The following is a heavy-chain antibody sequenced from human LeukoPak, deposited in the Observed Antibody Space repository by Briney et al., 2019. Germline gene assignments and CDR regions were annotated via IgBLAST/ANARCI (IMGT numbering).Heavy chain of an antibody. D-gene: IGHD3-10*01. CDR3: AREAYGSGYQKVFDF. V-gene: IGHV3-20*04. J-gene: IGHJ4*02. CDR1: GFTFDDYG. Sequence: GRSLRLSCAASGFTFDDYGMSWVRQAPGKGLEWVSGINFNGGSTGYADSVKGRFTISRDNAKNSLYLQMNSLRAEDTALYYCAREAYGSGYQKVFDFWGQGTLVTVSS. CDR2: INFNGGST.